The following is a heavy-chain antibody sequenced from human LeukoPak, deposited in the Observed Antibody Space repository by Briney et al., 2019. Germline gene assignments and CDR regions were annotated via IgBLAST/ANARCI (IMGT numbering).Heavy chain of an antibody. J-gene: IGHJ4*02. CDR1: GYTFNAYY. CDR2: INPNSGGS. V-gene: IGHV1-2*02. CDR3: AGDGYNSRRFFDY. D-gene: IGHD5-24*01. Sequence: ASVKVSCKTSGYTFNAYYMHWVRQAPGQGLEWMGWINPNSGGSNYAQKFQGRVTMTSDTSINTAYMELSRLISDDTAIYYCAGDGYNSRRFFDYWGQGTLVTVSS.